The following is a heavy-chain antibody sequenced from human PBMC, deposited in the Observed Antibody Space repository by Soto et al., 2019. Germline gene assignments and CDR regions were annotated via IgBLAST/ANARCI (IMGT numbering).Heavy chain of an antibody. V-gene: IGHV4-4*07. CDR1: GGAINSYY. J-gene: IGHJ5*02. D-gene: IGHD3-3*01. CDR3: ARGQRFSDWFDP. CDR2: IYSSGST. Sequence: PSDTLSLTCTVSGGAINSYYWTWIRQPAGKGLEWIGRIYSSGSTKYNPSLQSLVTMSLDTSKNQFSLRLTSVTAADTAVYYCARGQRFSDWFDPWGQGTLVTVSS.